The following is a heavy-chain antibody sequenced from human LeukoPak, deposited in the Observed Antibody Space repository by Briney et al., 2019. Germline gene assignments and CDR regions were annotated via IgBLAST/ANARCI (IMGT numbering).Heavy chain of an antibody. Sequence: GGSLRLSCAASGFTFSSYTMNWVRQAPGKGLEWVSSISSSSSTIYYADSVRGRFTISRDNAKNSLYLQMNSLRDEDTAVYYCMSLLVSWGQGTLVTVSS. V-gene: IGHV3-48*02. CDR3: MSLLVS. J-gene: IGHJ4*02. D-gene: IGHD2-15*01. CDR1: GFTFSSYT. CDR2: ISSSSSTI.